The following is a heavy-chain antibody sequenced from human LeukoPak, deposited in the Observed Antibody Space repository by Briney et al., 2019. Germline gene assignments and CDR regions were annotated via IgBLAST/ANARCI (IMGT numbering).Heavy chain of an antibody. J-gene: IGHJ5*02. D-gene: IGHD2-8*01. CDR1: GVSLTDCY. CDR3: ARIRCVSGPEICYNH. CDR2: VSPDGYD. Sequence: SSETLSLTCAVSGVSLTDCYWSWIRQSPGKGLEWIGEVSPDGYDKYNPSLKSRVSTSVDRSENQLSLRLSSVTAADTAIYYCARIRCVSGPEICYNHWAQGSLITVSS. V-gene: IGHV4-34*01.